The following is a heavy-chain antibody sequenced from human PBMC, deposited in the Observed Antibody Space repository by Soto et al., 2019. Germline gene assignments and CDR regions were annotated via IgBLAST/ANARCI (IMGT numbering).Heavy chain of an antibody. CDR1: GYTFSTYP. V-gene: IGHV1-3*01. J-gene: IGHJ6*02. Sequence: QVQLVQSGAEVEEPVATVNVSCKASGYTFSTYPMHWVRQAPGQRLEWMGWISAGNDNTAYSQKFQGRVTIARDTSANTGHMELSSLRSEDTAVYYCARGVMVRGLNYYAMDVWGQGTTVTVSS. CDR2: ISAGNDNT. CDR3: ARGVMVRGLNYYAMDV. D-gene: IGHD3-10*01.